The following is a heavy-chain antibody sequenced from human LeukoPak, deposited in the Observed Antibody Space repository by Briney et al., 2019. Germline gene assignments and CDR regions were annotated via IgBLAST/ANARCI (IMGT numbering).Heavy chain of an antibody. CDR3: ASWSSRKTAYGMDV. J-gene: IGHJ6*02. Sequence: PSETLSLTCTVSGGSISTGDYYSSWIRQPPGKGLGWIGYIYYSGSTYYNPSLKSRVTISVDTSKNQFSLKLSSVTAADTAVYYCASWSSRKTAYGMDVWGQGTTVTVSS. V-gene: IGHV4-30-4*01. D-gene: IGHD3-3*01. CDR1: GGSISTGDYY. CDR2: IYYSGST.